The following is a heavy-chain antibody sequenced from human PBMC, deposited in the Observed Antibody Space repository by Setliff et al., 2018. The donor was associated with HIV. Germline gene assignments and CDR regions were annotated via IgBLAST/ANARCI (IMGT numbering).Heavy chain of an antibody. D-gene: IGHD2-8*02. V-gene: IGHV1-69*10. Sequence: GASVKVSCKPSGGTFSSYAITWVRQAPGQGLEWMGGIIPILQRTHYPQKFRGRVTITADTSARAGYLQLSSLTSEDTALYYCVKSDPRLTPSGDYYYYMDVWGKGTAVTVSS. CDR2: IIPILQRT. CDR1: GGTFSSYA. J-gene: IGHJ6*03. CDR3: VKSDPRLTPSGDYYYYMDV.